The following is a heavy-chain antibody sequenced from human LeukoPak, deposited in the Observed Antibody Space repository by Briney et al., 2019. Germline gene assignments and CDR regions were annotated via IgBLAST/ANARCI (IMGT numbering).Heavy chain of an antibody. Sequence: QPGGSLRLSCAASGFTFDDYGMSWVRQAPGKGLEWVSGINWNGVSTGYADSVKGRFTISRDNANNSLYLQMNSLRAEDTAVYYCARAPGYGSGSYYLWGQGTLVTVSS. CDR2: INWNGVST. CDR3: ARAPGYGSGSYYL. CDR1: GFTFDDYG. V-gene: IGHV3-20*04. D-gene: IGHD3-10*01. J-gene: IGHJ5*02.